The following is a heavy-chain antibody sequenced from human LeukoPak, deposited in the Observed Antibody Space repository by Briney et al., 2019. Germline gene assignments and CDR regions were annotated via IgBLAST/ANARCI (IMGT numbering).Heavy chain of an antibody. Sequence: ASVKVSCKTTGYTFTGYHLHWVRQALGQGLEWMAWIQSDSGDTNYAQKFQGRVTVTRDKFTRTSYIEVDRLSSDDTAVYYCARDLTGDLYTFFDYWGQGTLVTVSS. CDR1: GYTFTGYH. CDR3: ARDLTGDLYTFFDY. J-gene: IGHJ4*02. D-gene: IGHD3-16*02. CDR2: IQSDSGDT. V-gene: IGHV1-2*02.